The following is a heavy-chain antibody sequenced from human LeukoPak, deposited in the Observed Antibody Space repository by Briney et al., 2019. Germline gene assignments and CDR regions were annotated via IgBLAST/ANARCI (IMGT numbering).Heavy chain of an antibody. CDR1: GFTVSSNY. J-gene: IGHJ3*02. Sequence: GRSLRLSCAASGFTVSSNYMSWVRQAPGKGLEWVSVIYSGGSTYYADSVKGRFTISRDNSKNTLYLQMNSLRAEDTAVYYCARDPTVDAFDIWGQGTMVTVSS. V-gene: IGHV3-66*01. CDR3: ARDPTVDAFDI. CDR2: IYSGGST.